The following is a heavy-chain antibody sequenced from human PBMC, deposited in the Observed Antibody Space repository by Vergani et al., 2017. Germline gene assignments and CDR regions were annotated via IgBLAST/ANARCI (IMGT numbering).Heavy chain of an antibody. CDR1: GGSISSYY. J-gene: IGHJ4*02. CDR2: IYYSGST. Sequence: QVQLQESGPGLVKPSETLSLTCTVSGGSISSYYWSWIRQPPGKGLEWIGYIYYSGSTNYNPSLKSRVTISVDTSKNQFSLKLSSVTAADTAVYYCARTTGEQRPVSVWGQGTLVTVSS. CDR3: ARTTGEQRPVSV. D-gene: IGHD7-27*01. V-gene: IGHV4-59*01.